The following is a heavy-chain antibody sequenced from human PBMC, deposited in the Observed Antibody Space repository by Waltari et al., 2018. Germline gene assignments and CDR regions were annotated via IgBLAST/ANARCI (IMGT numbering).Heavy chain of an antibody. CDR2: FNPEDDET. CDR1: S. D-gene: IGHD2-15*01. Sequence: SIAWVRQAPGKGLEWMGTFNPEDDETIFAQKFQGRVTMTEDTSTDTAYMELSSLRSEDTAVYYCATGLSVVVGFDYWGQGTLVTVSS. J-gene: IGHJ4*02. CDR3: ATGLSVVVGFDY. V-gene: IGHV1-24*01.